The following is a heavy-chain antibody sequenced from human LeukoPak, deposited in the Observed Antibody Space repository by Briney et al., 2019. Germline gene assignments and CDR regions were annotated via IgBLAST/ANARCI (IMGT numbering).Heavy chain of an antibody. Sequence: GGSLRLSCAASGFSFDDYGMSWVRQVPGKGLEWVTGINWNGDRTSYVDSVNGRFTISRENAKNSLHLQMNSLRVEDTAFYYCTRKGVSGSSLRQFFDYWGQGTLVAVTS. CDR1: GFSFDDYG. D-gene: IGHD2-15*01. V-gene: IGHV3-20*04. CDR3: TRKGVSGSSLRQFFDY. CDR2: INWNGDRT. J-gene: IGHJ4*02.